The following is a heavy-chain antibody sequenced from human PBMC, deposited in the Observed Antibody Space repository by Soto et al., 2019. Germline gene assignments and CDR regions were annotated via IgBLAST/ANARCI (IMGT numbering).Heavy chain of an antibody. D-gene: IGHD1-26*01. CDR2: IIPIFGTA. J-gene: IGHJ5*02. CDR3: AREVTSGSYFDWFDP. CDR1: GGTFSSYA. Sequence: QVQLVQSGAEVKKPGSSVKVSCKASGGTFSSYAISWVRQAPGQGLEWMGGIIPIFGTANYAQKFQGRVTIXADXSXTTAYMELSSLRSEDTAVYYCAREVTSGSYFDWFDPWGQGTLVTVSS. V-gene: IGHV1-69*12.